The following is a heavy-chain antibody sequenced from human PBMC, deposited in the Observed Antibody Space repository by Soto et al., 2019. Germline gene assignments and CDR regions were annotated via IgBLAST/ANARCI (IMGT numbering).Heavy chain of an antibody. D-gene: IGHD3-3*01. CDR2: MNPNSRNT. CDR3: ARGEVYDFWSGYCATGLEYYYGMVV. J-gene: IGHJ6*02. CDR1: GYTVTSLD. V-gene: IGHV1-8*01. Sequence: VEVAYQASGYTVTSLDINLVRQATGQGLEWMGWMNPNSRNTGYAQKFQGRVTMTRNTSISTAYMELSSLRSEGTDVYYCARGEVYDFWSGYCATGLEYYYGMVVWGQATTVTDPS.